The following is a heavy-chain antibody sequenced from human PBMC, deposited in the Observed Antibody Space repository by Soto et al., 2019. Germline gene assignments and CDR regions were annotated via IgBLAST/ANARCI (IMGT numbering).Heavy chain of an antibody. J-gene: IGHJ4*02. CDR1: GFTFSSYG. V-gene: IGHV3-30*18. CDR2: ISYDGSNK. Sequence: GGSLRLSCAASGFTFSSYGMHWVRQAPGKGLECVAVISYDGSNKYYADSVKCRFTISRDNSKNTLYLQMNSLIAEDTAVYYCAKDWHYDLDYWGQGTLVTVSS. CDR3: AKDWHYDLDY. D-gene: IGHD3-3*01.